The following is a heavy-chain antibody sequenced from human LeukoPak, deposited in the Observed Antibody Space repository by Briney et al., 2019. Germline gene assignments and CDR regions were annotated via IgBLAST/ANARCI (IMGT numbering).Heavy chain of an antibody. CDR1: GASISGSNYY. CDR2: IYSSGST. CDR3: ARHDTGDYYYYMDV. V-gene: IGHV4-39*01. J-gene: IGHJ6*03. Sequence: SETLSLTCAVSGASISGSNYYWGWIRQPPGKGLEWIGNIYSSGSTYYNASLKSRVTISVDTSKNQFSLKLSSVTAADTAVYYCARHDTGDYYYYMDVWGKGTTVTISS.